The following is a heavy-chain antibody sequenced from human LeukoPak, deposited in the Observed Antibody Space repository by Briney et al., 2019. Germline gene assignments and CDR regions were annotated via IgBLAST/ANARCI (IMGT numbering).Heavy chain of an antibody. CDR1: GYTFTGYY. CDR3: ARGKLLWFGELLFHNWFDP. Sequence: ASVKVSCKASGYTFTGYYMHWVRQAPGQGLEWMGWINPNSGGTNYAQKFQGRVTMTRDTSISTAYMELRSLRSDDTAVYYCARGKLLWFGELLFHNWFDPWGQGTLVTVSS. CDR2: INPNSGGT. J-gene: IGHJ5*02. V-gene: IGHV1-2*02. D-gene: IGHD3-10*01.